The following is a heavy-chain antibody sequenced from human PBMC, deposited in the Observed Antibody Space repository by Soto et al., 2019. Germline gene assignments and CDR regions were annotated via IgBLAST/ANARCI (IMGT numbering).Heavy chain of an antibody. J-gene: IGHJ4*02. CDR3: ARDASPIITVGGVIPYDC. CDR1: GFAFTSFN. Sequence: EVQLVESGGGLVQPGGSLRLSCAASGFAFTSFNMNWVRQAPGKGLEWVSYISSSSNTIYYADSVKGRFTISRDNAMNIVYLQMNMPRDEHAALYYCARDASPIITVGGVIPYDCWGRGTVVTFSS. CDR2: ISSSSNTI. D-gene: IGHD3-16*02. V-gene: IGHV3-48*02.